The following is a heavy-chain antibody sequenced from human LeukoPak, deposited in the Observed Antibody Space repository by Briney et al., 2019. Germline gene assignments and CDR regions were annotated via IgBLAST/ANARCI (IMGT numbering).Heavy chain of an antibody. Sequence: GGSLRLSCAASGFTFSSYAMSWVRQAPGKVLEWVSAISGSGGSTYYADSVKGRFTISRDNSKNTLYLQMNSLRAEDTAVYYCAKSKDYGDYGNPFDYWGQGTLVTVSS. CDR2: ISGSGGST. D-gene: IGHD4-17*01. J-gene: IGHJ4*02. V-gene: IGHV3-23*01. CDR3: AKSKDYGDYGNPFDY. CDR1: GFTFSSYA.